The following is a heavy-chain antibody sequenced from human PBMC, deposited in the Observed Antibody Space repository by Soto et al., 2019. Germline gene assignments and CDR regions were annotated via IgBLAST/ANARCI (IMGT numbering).Heavy chain of an antibody. CDR3: AKRSFDYDSSGSYSQSGAFDF. J-gene: IGHJ3*01. CDR2: ISGSGISI. V-gene: IGHV3-23*01. CDR1: GFTFRSYG. Sequence: GESLKISCAAAGFTFRSYGMSWVRQAPGKGLEGVSVISGSGISIDYADSVKGRFTISRDDSKNTLYLQMSRLRAEDTAVYYCAKRSFDYDSSGSYSQSGAFDFWGQGTMVTVSS. D-gene: IGHD3-22*01.